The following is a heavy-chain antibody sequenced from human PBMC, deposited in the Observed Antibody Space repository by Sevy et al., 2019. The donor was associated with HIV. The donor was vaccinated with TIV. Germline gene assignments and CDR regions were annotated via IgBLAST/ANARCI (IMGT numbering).Heavy chain of an antibody. D-gene: IGHD2-21*02. CDR2: ISWNGVGT. J-gene: IGHJ4*02. CDR1: GLNFDDHG. Sequence: GGSLRLSCAASGLNFDDHGMSWVRQAPGKGLEWVSAISWNGVGTSYADSVKGRFTISRDNAKNSLYVQMNRLRAEDTALYYCARERSCGGDCYYFDYWGQGTLVTVSS. CDR3: ARERSCGGDCYYFDY. V-gene: IGHV3-20*04.